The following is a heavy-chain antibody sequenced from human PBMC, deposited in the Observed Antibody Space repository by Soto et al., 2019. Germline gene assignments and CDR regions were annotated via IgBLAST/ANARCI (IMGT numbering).Heavy chain of an antibody. V-gene: IGHV6-1*01. J-gene: IGHJ6*02. Sequence: PSQTLSLTCAISGDRVSSNSAARNRIRHSPSRGLEWLGRTYYRSKWYNDYAVSVKSRITINPDTSKNQFSLQLNSVTPEDTAVYYCTSDIVATRGVYYYSMDVWGQGTTVTVSS. CDR3: TSDIVATRGVYYYSMDV. CDR2: TYYRSKWYN. D-gene: IGHD5-12*01. CDR1: GDRVSSNSAA.